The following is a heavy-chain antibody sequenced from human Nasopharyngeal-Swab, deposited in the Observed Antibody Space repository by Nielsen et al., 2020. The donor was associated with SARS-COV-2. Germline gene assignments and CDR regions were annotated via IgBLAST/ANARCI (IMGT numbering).Heavy chain of an antibody. V-gene: IGHV3-30*04. CDR2: ISYDGSNK. J-gene: IGHJ4*02. CDR3: GRTAH. Sequence: GGPLRLSCAASGFTFSSYAMHWVRQAPGKGLEWVAVISYDGSNKYYADSVKGRFTISRDNSKNTLYLQMNSLRAEDTAVYYCGRTAHWGQGTLVTVSS. CDR1: GFTFSSYA.